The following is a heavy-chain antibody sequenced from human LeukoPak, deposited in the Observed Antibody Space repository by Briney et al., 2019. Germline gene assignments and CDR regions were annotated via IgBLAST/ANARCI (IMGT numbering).Heavy chain of an antibody. V-gene: IGHV1-46*01. J-gene: IGHJ5*02. Sequence: ASVKVSCKASGYTFTYHYIHLVRQAPGQGLEWMGIINPSNGDTNYAQRFQGRVTMTTDTSTSTAYMELRSLRSDDTAVYYCARGSATVTANWFDPWGQGTLVTVSS. CDR2: INPSNGDT. CDR3: ARGSATVTANWFDP. CDR1: GYTFTYHY. D-gene: IGHD4-17*01.